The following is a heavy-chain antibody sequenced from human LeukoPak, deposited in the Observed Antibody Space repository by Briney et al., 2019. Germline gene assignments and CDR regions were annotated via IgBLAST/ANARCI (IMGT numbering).Heavy chain of an antibody. CDR3: RGYYDSSGYNFDY. D-gene: IGHD3-22*01. CDR1: GFTFDDFA. CDR2: ISWNSGRV. J-gene: IGHJ4*02. V-gene: IGHV3-9*01. Sequence: GGSLRLSCVASGFTFDDFAMHWVRQAPGKGLEWVSGISWNSGRVGYVDSVKGRFTISRGNAKKSLYLEMNSLRPEDTALYYCRGYYDSSGYNFDYWGQGTLVTVSS.